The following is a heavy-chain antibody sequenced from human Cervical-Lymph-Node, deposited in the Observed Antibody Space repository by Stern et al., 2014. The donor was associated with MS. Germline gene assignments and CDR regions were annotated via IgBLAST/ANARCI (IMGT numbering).Heavy chain of an antibody. J-gene: IGHJ4*02. D-gene: IGHD6-19*01. CDR1: GFTFSSYA. V-gene: IGHV3-23*04. CDR2: ISGSGSST. Sequence: EVQLVESGGGLVQPGGSLRLSCAASGFTFSSYAMTWVRQAPGKGLEWVSAISGSGSSTYYADSVKGRFTISRDNSKSTLFLQMNSLRAEDTAVYYCALEGRQYYFDYWGQGTQVTVSS. CDR3: ALEGRQYYFDY.